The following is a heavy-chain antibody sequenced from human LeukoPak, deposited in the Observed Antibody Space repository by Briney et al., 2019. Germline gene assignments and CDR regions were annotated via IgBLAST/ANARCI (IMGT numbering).Heavy chain of an antibody. J-gene: IGHJ3*02. V-gene: IGHV3-23*01. CDR2: ISGSGGTT. CDR1: GFTFRSYA. CDR3: AKDRNDYDSIGSDAFHI. D-gene: IGHD3-22*01. Sequence: GGSLRLSCAASGFTFRSYAMSWVRQVPGKGLEWVSVISGSGGTTKYADSVEGRFTISRDNTQNMLYLEMHSLRVDDAAVYYCAKDRNDYDSIGSDAFHIWGQGTTVTVSS.